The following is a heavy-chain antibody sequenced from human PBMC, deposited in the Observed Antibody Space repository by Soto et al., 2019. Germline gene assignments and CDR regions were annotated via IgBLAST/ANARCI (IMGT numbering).Heavy chain of an antibody. CDR3: ARGSPGITGTTPGGFDY. J-gene: IGHJ4*02. CDR2: IFSNDEK. CDR1: GFSLSNARMG. Sequence: QVTLKESGPVLVKPTETLTLTCTVSGFSLSNARMGVSWIRQPPGKAPEWLAHIFSNDEKSYSTSLKSRLTISKDTSKSQVVLTMTNMDPVDTATYYCARGSPGITGTTPGGFDYWGQGTLVTVSS. D-gene: IGHD1-20*01. V-gene: IGHV2-26*01.